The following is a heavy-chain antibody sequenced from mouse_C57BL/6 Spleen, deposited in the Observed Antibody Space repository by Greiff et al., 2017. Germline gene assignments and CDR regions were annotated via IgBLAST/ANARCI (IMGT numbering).Heavy chain of an antibody. Sequence: QVQLQQSGAELVKPGASVKISCKASGYAFSSYWMNWVKQRPGKGLEWIGQIYPGDGDTDYNGKVKGKATLTADKSSSTAYMQLNSLTSEDSAVYFCSRMGLTSDYSMDYWGQGTSVTVSS. J-gene: IGHJ4*01. D-gene: IGHD4-1*01. CDR1: GYAFSSYW. V-gene: IGHV1-80*01. CDR3: SRMGLTSDYSMDY. CDR2: IYPGDGDT.